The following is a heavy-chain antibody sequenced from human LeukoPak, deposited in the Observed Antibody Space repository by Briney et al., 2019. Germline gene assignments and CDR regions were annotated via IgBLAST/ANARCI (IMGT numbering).Heavy chain of an antibody. CDR2: IYYSGST. V-gene: IGHV4-59*01. CDR1: GGSISSYY. D-gene: IGHD1-26*01. CDR3: ARGFVGPDAFDI. Sequence: SETLSLTCTVSGGSISSYYWSWIRQPPGKGLEWIGYIYYSGSTNYNPSLKSRVTISVDTSKNQFSLKLSSVTAADTAVYYCARGFVGPDAFDIWGQGTMVTVSS. J-gene: IGHJ3*02.